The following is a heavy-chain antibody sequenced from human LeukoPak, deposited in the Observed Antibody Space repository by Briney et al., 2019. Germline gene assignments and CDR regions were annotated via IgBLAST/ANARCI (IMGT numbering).Heavy chain of an antibody. CDR1: GYSFTSYW. D-gene: IGHD2-2*01. CDR3: ARHILTAAIGGGYGMDV. CDR2: IYPGDSDT. J-gene: IGHJ6*02. Sequence: GESLKISRKGSGYSFTSYWIGWVRQMPGKGLEWMGIIYPGDSDTRYSPSFQGQVTISADKSISTAYLQWSSLKASDTAMYYCARHILTAAIGGGYGMDVWGQGTTVTVSS. V-gene: IGHV5-51*01.